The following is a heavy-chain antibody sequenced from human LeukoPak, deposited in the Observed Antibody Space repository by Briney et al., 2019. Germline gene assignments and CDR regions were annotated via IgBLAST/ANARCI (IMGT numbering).Heavy chain of an antibody. CDR2: INDSGST. D-gene: IGHD3-16*02. Sequence: SETLSLTCAVSGGSFSGYYWSWLRQPPGEGLEWIGDINDSGSTNYNPSLKSRGTISVDTCKNQFSLKLSSVTAADTAVYYCARGQYYDYVWGSYRYNWFDPWGQGTLVTVSS. CDR3: ARGQYYDYVWGSYRYNWFDP. V-gene: IGHV4-34*01. CDR1: GGSFSGYY. J-gene: IGHJ5*02.